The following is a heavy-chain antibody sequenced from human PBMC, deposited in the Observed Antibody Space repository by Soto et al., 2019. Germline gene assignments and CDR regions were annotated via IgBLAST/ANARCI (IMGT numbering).Heavy chain of an antibody. Sequence: QVQLVESGGGVVQPGRSLRLSCAASGFTFSSYAMHWVRQAPGKGLEWVAVISYDGSNKYYADSVKGRFTISRDNSKNTLYLQMNSLRAEDTAVYYCAREVNDKHYGMDVWGQGTTVTVSS. D-gene: IGHD3-22*01. J-gene: IGHJ6*02. CDR1: GFTFSSYA. CDR3: AREVNDKHYGMDV. CDR2: ISYDGSNK. V-gene: IGHV3-30-3*01.